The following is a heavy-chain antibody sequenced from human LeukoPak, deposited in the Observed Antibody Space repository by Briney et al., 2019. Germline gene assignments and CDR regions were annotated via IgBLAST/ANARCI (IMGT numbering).Heavy chain of an antibody. CDR1: GFTFSSYW. CDR3: ARDRRPTVYGGLDS. J-gene: IGHJ4*02. CDR2: IKQDGSEN. D-gene: IGHD2-15*01. Sequence: GGSLRLSCAASGFTFSSYWMSWVRQAPEKGLEWVANIKQDGSENYYVDSVKGRFTISRDNAKNSVYLQMNSLRGEDTAVYYCARDRRPTVYGGLDSWGQGTLVTVSS. V-gene: IGHV3-7*01.